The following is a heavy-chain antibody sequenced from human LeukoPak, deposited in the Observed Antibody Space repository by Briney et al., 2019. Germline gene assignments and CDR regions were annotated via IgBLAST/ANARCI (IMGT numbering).Heavy chain of an antibody. V-gene: IGHV1-8*03. CDR3: AREGCSSTSCYTWFDP. CDR2: MNPNSGNT. D-gene: IGHD2-2*02. Sequence: ASVKVSCKASGYTFTTYDINWVRQATGQGLEWMGWMNPNSGNTGYAQKFQGRITITRNTSISTAYMELSSLRYEDTAVYYCAREGCSSTSCYTWFDPWGQGTLVTVSS. CDR1: GYTFTTYD. J-gene: IGHJ5*02.